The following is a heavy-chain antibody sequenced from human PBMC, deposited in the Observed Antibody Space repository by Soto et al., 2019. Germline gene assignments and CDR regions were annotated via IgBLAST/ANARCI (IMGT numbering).Heavy chain of an antibody. J-gene: IGHJ6*02. CDR3: AKGIPGYFYGMDV. D-gene: IGHD2-2*02. CDR1: GFTFSDSG. CDR2: ISYDGSNK. Sequence: QVQLVESGGGVVQPGRSLRLSCAASGFTFSDSGIHWVRQAPGKGLEWVAVISYDGSNKYYADSVKGRFTISRDTSNNTLYLQMNHLNPKDTADYYCAKGIPGYFYGMDVWGQGTTVTVSS. V-gene: IGHV3-30*18.